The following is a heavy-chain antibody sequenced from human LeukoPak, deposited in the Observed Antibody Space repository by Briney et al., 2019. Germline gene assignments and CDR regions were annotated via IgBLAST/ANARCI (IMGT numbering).Heavy chain of an antibody. D-gene: IGHD6-6*01. V-gene: IGHV3-48*01. CDR3: ARDSGSSSPDFDY. CDR2: ISSSSSTI. J-gene: IGHJ4*02. Sequence: GGSLRLSCAASGFTFSSYSMNWVRQAPGKGLEWVSYISSSSSTIYYADSVKGRFTISRDNAKNSLYLQMNSLRAEDTAVYYCARDSGSSSPDFDYWGQGTLVTVSS. CDR1: GFTFSSYS.